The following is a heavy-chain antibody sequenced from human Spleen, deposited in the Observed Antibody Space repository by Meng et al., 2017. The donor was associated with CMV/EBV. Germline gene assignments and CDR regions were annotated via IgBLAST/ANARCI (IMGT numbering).Heavy chain of an antibody. D-gene: IGHD3-22*01. Sequence: GGSLRLSCAGPGFLFSDYSMTWVRQAPGKGLEWVSSISSSRTYIFYADSVKGRFTISRDNAKNSLYLQMNSLRAEDTAVYYCAREASSAYDYWGQGTLVTVSS. V-gene: IGHV3-21*01. CDR2: ISSSRTYI. CDR1: GFLFSDYS. J-gene: IGHJ4*02. CDR3: AREASSAYDY.